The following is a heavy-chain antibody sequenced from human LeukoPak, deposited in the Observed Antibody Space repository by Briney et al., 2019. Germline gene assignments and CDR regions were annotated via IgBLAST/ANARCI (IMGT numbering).Heavy chain of an antibody. CDR2: INHSGST. Sequence: SETLSLTCAVYGGSFSGYYWSWIRQPPGKGLEWIGEINHSGSTNYNPSLKSRATISVDTSKNQFSLKLSSVTAADTAVYYCARGLNRYYYYMDVWGKGTTVTVSS. CDR1: GGSFSGYY. V-gene: IGHV4-34*01. J-gene: IGHJ6*03. CDR3: ARGLNRYYYYMDV.